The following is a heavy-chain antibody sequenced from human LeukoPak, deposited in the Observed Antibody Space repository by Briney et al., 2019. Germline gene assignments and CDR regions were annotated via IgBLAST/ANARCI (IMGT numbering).Heavy chain of an antibody. CDR3: VRSDNSGYYPRTLDY. Sequence: GASVKVSCKASGYTFSAYGFSWVRQAPGQGLEWMGWISTYNGNRNYAQQFQGRVTMTTDTSTSTAYMELRSLRSDDTAMYYCVRSDNSGYYPRTLDYWGQGTLVTVSS. CDR1: GYTFSAYG. J-gene: IGHJ4*02. CDR2: ISTYNGNR. V-gene: IGHV1-18*01. D-gene: IGHD3-22*01.